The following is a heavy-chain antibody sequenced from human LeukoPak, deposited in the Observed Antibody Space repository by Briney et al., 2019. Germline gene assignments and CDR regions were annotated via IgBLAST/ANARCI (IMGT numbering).Heavy chain of an antibody. J-gene: IGHJ4*02. CDR3: ARTQSSGIVGATTQFDY. CDR2: IYHSGYP. V-gene: IGHV4-38-2*01. D-gene: IGHD1-26*01. Sequence: SETLSLTCAVSGYSISSGYYWGWIRQPPGKGLEWIGSIYHSGYPYYNPSLKSRVTMSVDTSKNLFSLELTSVTAADTAVYYCARTQSSGIVGATTQFDYWGQGTLDTVSS. CDR1: GYSISSGYY.